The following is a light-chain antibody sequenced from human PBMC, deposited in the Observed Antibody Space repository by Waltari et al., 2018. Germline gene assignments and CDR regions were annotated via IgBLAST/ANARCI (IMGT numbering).Light chain of an antibody. V-gene: IGKV1-8*01. CDR1: QGISSY. CDR3: QQYYSYSIT. J-gene: IGKJ5*01. CDR2: AAS. Sequence: AIRMTKSPSSLSASTGDRVTITCRASQGISSYLAWYQQKPGKAPKLLIYAASTLQSGVPSRFSGSGSGTDFTLTISCLQSEDFATYYCQQYYSYSITFGQGTRLEIK.